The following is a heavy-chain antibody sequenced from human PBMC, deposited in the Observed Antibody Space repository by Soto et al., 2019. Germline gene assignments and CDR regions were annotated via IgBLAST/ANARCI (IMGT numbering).Heavy chain of an antibody. D-gene: IGHD3-22*01. CDR1: GGSFSGYY. CDR3: ARTSYDSSGTAADP. J-gene: IGHJ5*02. Sequence: PSETLSLTCAVYGGSFSGYYWSWIRQPPGKGLEWIGEINHSGSTNYNPSLKSRVTISVDTSKNQFSLKLSSVTAADTAVYYCARTSYDSSGTAADPWGQGTLVTVSS. V-gene: IGHV4-34*01. CDR2: INHSGST.